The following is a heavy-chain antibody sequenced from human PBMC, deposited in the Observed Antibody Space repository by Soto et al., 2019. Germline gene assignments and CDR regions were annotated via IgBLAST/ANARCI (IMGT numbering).Heavy chain of an antibody. CDR3: ARYKGGNSFYYGMDV. Sequence: GASVKVSCKASGGTFSSYAISWVRQAPGQGLEWMGGIIPIFGTANYAQKFQGRVTITADESTSTAYMELSSLRSEDTAVYYCARYKGGNSFYYGMDVWGQGTTVTVSS. J-gene: IGHJ6*02. D-gene: IGHD2-21*02. V-gene: IGHV1-69*13. CDR2: IIPIFGTA. CDR1: GGTFSSYA.